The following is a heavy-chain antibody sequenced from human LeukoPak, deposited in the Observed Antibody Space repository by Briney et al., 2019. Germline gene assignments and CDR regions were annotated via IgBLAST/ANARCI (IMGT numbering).Heavy chain of an antibody. D-gene: IGHD3-10*01. J-gene: IGHJ5*02. V-gene: IGHV4-4*07. CDR3: ARRWSAMVRGVIITASRWFDP. CDR2: IYTSGST. CDR1: GGSISSYY. Sequence: SETLSLTCTVSGGSISSYYWSWIRQPAGKGLEWIGRIYTSGSTNYNPSLKSRVTMSVDTSKNQFSLKLSSVTAADTAVYYCARRWSAMVRGVIITASRWFDPWGQGTLVTVSS.